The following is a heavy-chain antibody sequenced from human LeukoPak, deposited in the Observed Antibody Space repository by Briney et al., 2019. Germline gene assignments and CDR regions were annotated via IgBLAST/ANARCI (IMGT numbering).Heavy chain of an antibody. V-gene: IGHV4-34*01. D-gene: IGHD6-13*01. Sequence: SETLSLTCAVYGGSFSGYYWSWIRQPPGKGLEWIGEINHSGSTNYNPSLKSRVTISVDTSKNQFSLKLSSVTAADTAVYYCARSCSSSLHDYWGQGTLVTVSS. J-gene: IGHJ4*02. CDR3: ARSCSSSLHDY. CDR2: INHSGST. CDR1: GGSFSGYY.